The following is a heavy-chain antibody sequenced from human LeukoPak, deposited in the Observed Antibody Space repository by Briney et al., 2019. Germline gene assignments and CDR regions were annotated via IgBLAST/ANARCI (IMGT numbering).Heavy chain of an antibody. CDR1: GGSISSYY. Sequence: SETLSLTCTVSGGSISSYYWRWMRQPPGKGLEGIGYIYYSGTTHYNPSLNSRVTISVHTSKNPFSLNLSSVTAADTAVYYCARAPYYYDSSGHQYYFYYLGQGTLVTGSS. J-gene: IGHJ4*02. CDR2: IYYSGTT. V-gene: IGHV4-59*08. CDR3: ARAPYYYDSSGHQYYFYY. D-gene: IGHD3-22*01.